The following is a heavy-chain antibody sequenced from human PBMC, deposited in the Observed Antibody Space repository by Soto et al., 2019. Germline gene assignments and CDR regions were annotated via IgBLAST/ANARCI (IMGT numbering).Heavy chain of an antibody. CDR1: GGSISSSSYY. CDR2: IYYSGST. J-gene: IGHJ4*02. Sequence: QLQLQESGPGLVKPSETLSLTCTVSGGSISSSSYYWGWIRQPPGKGLEWIGSIYYSGSTYYNPSLKSRVTIAVDTSKNQFSLKLSSVTAADTAVYYCARQEQWLVPEIYFDYWGQGTLVTVSS. D-gene: IGHD6-19*01. V-gene: IGHV4-39*01. CDR3: ARQEQWLVPEIYFDY.